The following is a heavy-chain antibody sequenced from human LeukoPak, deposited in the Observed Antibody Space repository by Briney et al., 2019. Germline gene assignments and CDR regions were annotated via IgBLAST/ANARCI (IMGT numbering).Heavy chain of an antibody. V-gene: IGHV1-8*01. CDR2: MNPNSGNT. J-gene: IGHJ4*02. D-gene: IGHD1-7*01. CDR3: ARVRLNWNYEDY. Sequence: ASVKVSCTASGYTFTSYDINWVRQATGQGLEWMGWMNPNSGNTGYAQKFQGRVTMTRNTSISTAYMELSSLRSEDTAVYYCARVRLNWNYEDYWGQGTLVTVSS. CDR1: GYTFTSYD.